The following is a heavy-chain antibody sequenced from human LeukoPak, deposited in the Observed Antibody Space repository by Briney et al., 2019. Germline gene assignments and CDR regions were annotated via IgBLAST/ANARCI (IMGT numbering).Heavy chain of an antibody. CDR1: GFTFSSYW. CDR2: INSDGSST. J-gene: IGHJ4*02. CDR3: AKDGDGYYGSGSYSDY. Sequence: GGSLRLSCAASGFTFSSYWMHWVRQAPGKGLVWVSRINSDGSSTSYADSVKGRFTISRDNAKNTLYLQMNSLRAEDTAVYYCAKDGDGYYGSGSYSDYWGQGTLVTVSS. V-gene: IGHV3-74*01. D-gene: IGHD3-10*01.